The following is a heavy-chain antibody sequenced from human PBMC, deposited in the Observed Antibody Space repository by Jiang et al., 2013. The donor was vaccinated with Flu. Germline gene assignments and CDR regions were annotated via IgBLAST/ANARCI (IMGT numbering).Heavy chain of an antibody. CDR3: AREVGATGGMSGLFNY. V-gene: IGHV3-7*03. CDR2: IKQDGSEK. J-gene: IGHJ4*02. Sequence: ANIKQDGSEKYYVDSVKGRFTISRDNAKNSLYLQMNSLRAEDTAVYYCAREVGATGGMSGLFNYWGQGTLVTVSS. D-gene: IGHD1-26*01.